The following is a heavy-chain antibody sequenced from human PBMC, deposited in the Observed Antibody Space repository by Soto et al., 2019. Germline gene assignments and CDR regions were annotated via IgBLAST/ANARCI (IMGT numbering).Heavy chain of an antibody. CDR3: ARLRIATNNYKWFDP. CDR1: GAALNSGNYY. J-gene: IGHJ5*02. V-gene: IGHV4-31*03. D-gene: IGHD2-21*01. Sequence: SETLSLTCSVSGAALNSGNYYWSWIRQVPGKGLEWIGHIYVTGAVDYNPSLRDRITISRDTSERQFSLNLRLVTAADTAVYYCARLRIATNNYKWFDPWGQGTLVTVSS. CDR2: IYVTGAV.